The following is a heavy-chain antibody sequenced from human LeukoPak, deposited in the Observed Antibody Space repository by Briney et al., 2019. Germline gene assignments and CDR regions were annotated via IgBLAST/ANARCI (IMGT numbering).Heavy chain of an antibody. CDR3: ARESTPLLGITMVRGVNYFDY. D-gene: IGHD3-10*01. Sequence: SETLSLTCTVSGGSISSGGYYWSWIRQHPGKGLEWIGYIYYSGSTYYNPSLKSRVTISVDTSKNQFSLKLSSVTAADTAVYYCARESTPLLGITMVRGVNYFDYWGQGTLVTVSS. V-gene: IGHV4-31*03. CDR2: IYYSGST. J-gene: IGHJ4*02. CDR1: GGSISSGGYY.